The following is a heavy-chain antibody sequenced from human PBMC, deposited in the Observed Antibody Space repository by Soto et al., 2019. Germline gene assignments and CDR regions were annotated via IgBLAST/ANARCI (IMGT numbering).Heavy chain of an antibody. CDR3: ASFPGGYFDF. Sequence: GGSLRLSCAASGFTFSNYAMSWVRQAPGKGLEWVSSISDSGGTTYYADSVKGRFTISRDNSKDTLYLQMNSLRAEDTAVYYCASFPGGYFDFWGQGTLVTVS. CDR2: ISDSGGTT. CDR1: GFTFSNYA. D-gene: IGHD3-10*01. V-gene: IGHV3-23*01. J-gene: IGHJ4*02.